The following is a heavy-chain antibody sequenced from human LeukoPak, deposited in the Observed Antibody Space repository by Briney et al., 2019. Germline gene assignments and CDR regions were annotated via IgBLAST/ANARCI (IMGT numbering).Heavy chain of an antibody. J-gene: IGHJ4*02. CDR3: ARRGGNGDFDY. Sequence: SETLSLTCAVSGYSISSGYYWGWIRQPPGKGLEWIGSIYHSGSTYYNPSLKSRVTISVDTAKKQFSLKLSAVTAADTAVYYCARRGGNGDFDYWGQGTLVTVSS. V-gene: IGHV4-38-2*01. CDR2: IYHSGST. CDR1: GYSISSGYY. D-gene: IGHD4-23*01.